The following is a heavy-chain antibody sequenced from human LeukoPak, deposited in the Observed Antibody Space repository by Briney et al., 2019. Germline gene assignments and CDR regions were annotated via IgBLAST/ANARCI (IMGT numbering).Heavy chain of an antibody. CDR3: ARGSGGQQLIRGYYYMDV. V-gene: IGHV3-21*01. D-gene: IGHD6-6*01. CDR1: EFTFSSYT. CDR2: ISSTSSYI. Sequence: GGSLRLSCAASEFTFSSYTMNWVRQAPGKGLEWVSSISSTSSYIYYADSVKGRFTISTDNAKNSLYLQMSSLRAEDTAVYYCARGSGGQQLIRGYYYMDVWGKGTTVTVSS. J-gene: IGHJ6*03.